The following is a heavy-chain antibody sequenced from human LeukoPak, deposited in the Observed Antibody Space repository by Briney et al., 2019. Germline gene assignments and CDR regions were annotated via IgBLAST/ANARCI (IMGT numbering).Heavy chain of an antibody. CDR1: GSTFTSSY. CDR2: INPSGGSS. CDR3: AREGYDILTGYPANWFDP. D-gene: IGHD3-9*01. V-gene: IGHV1-46*01. J-gene: IGHJ5*02. Sequence: ASVKVSCKASGSTFTSSYMHWVRQAPGQGLEWMGIINPSGGSSSYAQKFQGRITMTRDTSTSTVYMELSSLRSEDTAVYYCAREGYDILTGYPANWFDPWGQGTLATVSS.